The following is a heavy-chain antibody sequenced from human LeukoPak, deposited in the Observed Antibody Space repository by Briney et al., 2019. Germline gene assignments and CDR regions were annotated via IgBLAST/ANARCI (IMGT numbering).Heavy chain of an antibody. CDR3: ASRPPRGSTWFYFDY. CDR1: GFTFSDYQ. D-gene: IGHD6-13*01. Sequence: PGGSLRLSCAASGFTFSDYQMNWLRQAPGKGLEWVSYISSSGSTIYYADSAKGRFAISRDNAKNSLYLQMNSLRADDTAVYYCASRPPRGSTWFYFDYWGQGALVTVSS. CDR2: ISSSGSTI. V-gene: IGHV3-11*04. J-gene: IGHJ4*02.